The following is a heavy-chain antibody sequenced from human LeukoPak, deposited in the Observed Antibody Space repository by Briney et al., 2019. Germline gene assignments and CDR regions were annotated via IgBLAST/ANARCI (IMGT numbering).Heavy chain of an antibody. CDR3: TTDHPYDFWSGYPSRPFDY. J-gene: IGHJ4*02. CDR1: GFTFSNAW. D-gene: IGHD3-3*01. V-gene: IGHV3-15*01. CDR2: IKSKTDGGTT. Sequence: GGSLRLSCAASGFTFSNAWMSCVRQAPGKGLEWVGRIKSKTDGGTTDYAAPVKGRFTISRDDSKNTQYLQMTSLKTEDTAVYYCTTDHPYDFWSGYPSRPFDYWGQGTQGTLSS.